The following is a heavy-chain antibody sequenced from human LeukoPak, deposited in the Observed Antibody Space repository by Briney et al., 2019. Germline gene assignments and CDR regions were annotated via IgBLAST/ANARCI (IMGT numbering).Heavy chain of an antibody. J-gene: IGHJ4*02. V-gene: IGHV1-18*01. CDR3: ARVYWNGGRAFDY. CDR2: IAADNRKT. D-gene: IGHD1-1*01. Sequence: ASVKVSCKASGYTLSYNGITWVRQAPGQGLEWMGWIAADNRKTYYAQNLQDRVTMTTDSSTNTAYMDLRSLRSDDTAVYYCARVYWNGGRAFDYWGQGTLVTVSS. CDR1: GYTLSYNG.